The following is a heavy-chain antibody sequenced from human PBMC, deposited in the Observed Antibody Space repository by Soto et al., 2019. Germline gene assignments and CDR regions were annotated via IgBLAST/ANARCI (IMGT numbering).Heavy chain of an antibody. D-gene: IGHD2-15*01. CDR2: IIPVLGVV. CDR3: AQAPNPGSATPSYYGTAV. Sequence: QVQLVQSGAEVKKPGSSGKVSCKASGGTFTSYIISWVRQAPGQGLEWMGRIIPVLGVVYYAQKFQGRVTTTTESCTTTAYMDRSGRTSDDTAVYYCAQAPNPGSATPSYYGTAVWGQGTTVTVS. CDR1: GGTFTSYI. J-gene: IGHJ6*02. V-gene: IGHV1-69*02.